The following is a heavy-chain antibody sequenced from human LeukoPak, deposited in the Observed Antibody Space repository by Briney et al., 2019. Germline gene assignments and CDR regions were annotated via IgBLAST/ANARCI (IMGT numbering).Heavy chain of an antibody. D-gene: IGHD3-10*01. J-gene: IGHJ5*02. Sequence: SETLSLTCAVSGGSISSGGYSWNWIRQPPGKGLEWIGSIYYSGSTYYNPSLKSRVTISVDTPKNQFSLKLNSVTAADTAVYYCARNRYYYGSGNYGVPNWFDPWGQGTLVTVSS. CDR3: ARNRYYYGSGNYGVPNWFDP. CDR1: GGSISSGGYS. CDR2: IYYSGST. V-gene: IGHV4-30-2*03.